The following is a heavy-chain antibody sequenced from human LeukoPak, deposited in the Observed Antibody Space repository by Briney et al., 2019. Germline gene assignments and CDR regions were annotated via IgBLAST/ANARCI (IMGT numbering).Heavy chain of an antibody. V-gene: IGHV3-23*01. CDR3: AKNGDRGAYCTGGTCYPYFYYYMDV. J-gene: IGHJ6*03. CDR1: GFTFSSYE. CDR2: ISSTGGTT. D-gene: IGHD2-15*01. Sequence: GGSRRLSCAASGFTFSSYEMNWLRQAPGKGLEWVSSISSTGGTTYYADSVKGRFTISRDNSKNTLYLQMNSLRAEDTAIYYCAKNGDRGAYCTGGTCYPYFYYYMDVWGKGTTVTI.